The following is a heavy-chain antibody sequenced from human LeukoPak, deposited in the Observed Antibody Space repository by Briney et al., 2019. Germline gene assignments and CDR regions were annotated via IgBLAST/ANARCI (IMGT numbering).Heavy chain of an antibody. Sequence: GRSLRLSCAASGFTFSSYAMHWVRQDPGKGLEWVAVISYDGSNKYYADSVKGRFTISRDNSKNTLYLQMNSLRAEDTAVYYCARGDFWSGYYVGYYYYGMDVWGQGTTVTVSS. CDR1: GFTFSSYA. J-gene: IGHJ6*02. V-gene: IGHV3-30-3*01. CDR2: ISYDGSNK. D-gene: IGHD3-3*01. CDR3: ARGDFWSGYYVGYYYYGMDV.